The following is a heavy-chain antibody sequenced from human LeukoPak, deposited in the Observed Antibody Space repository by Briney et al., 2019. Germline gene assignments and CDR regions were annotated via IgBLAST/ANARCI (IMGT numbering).Heavy chain of an antibody. Sequence: ASVNVSCKASGYTFTGYYMHWVRQAPGQGLEWMGWINPNSGGTNYAQKFQGRVTMTRDTSISTAYMELSRLRSDDTAVYYCARVERYYYSSGYYPWGQGTLVTVSS. CDR1: GYTFTGYY. V-gene: IGHV1-2*02. CDR3: ARVERYYYSSGYYP. D-gene: IGHD3-22*01. CDR2: INPNSGGT. J-gene: IGHJ5*02.